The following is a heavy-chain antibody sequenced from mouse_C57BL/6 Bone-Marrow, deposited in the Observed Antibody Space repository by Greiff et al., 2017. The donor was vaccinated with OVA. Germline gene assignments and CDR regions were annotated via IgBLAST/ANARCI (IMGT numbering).Heavy chain of an antibody. Sequence: QVQLQQPGAELVRPGTSVKLSCKASGYTFTSYWMHWVKQRPGQGLEWIGVIDPSDSYTNYNQKFKGKATLTVDTYSSTAYMQLSSLTSEDSAVYYCARKPIYYYGKGFPYYAMDYWGQGTSVTVSS. CDR3: ARKPIYYYGKGFPYYAMDY. V-gene: IGHV1-59*01. J-gene: IGHJ4*01. D-gene: IGHD1-1*01. CDR1: GYTFTSYW. CDR2: IDPSDSYT.